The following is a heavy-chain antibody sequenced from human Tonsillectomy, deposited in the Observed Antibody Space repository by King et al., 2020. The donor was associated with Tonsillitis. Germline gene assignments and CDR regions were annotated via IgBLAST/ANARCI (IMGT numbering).Heavy chain of an antibody. CDR2: ISPSSGST. Sequence: QLVQSGAEVKKPGASVKVSCKASGYTFTTSYMQWVRQAPGQGLEWMGIISPSSGSTRYAQKFQGRVTMTRDTSTSTVDMELSSLRSEDTAVYYCARGFGEYQLLSYFDYWGQGTLVTVSS. J-gene: IGHJ4*02. V-gene: IGHV1-46*01. CDR1: GYTFTTSY. CDR3: ARGFGEYQLLSYFDY. D-gene: IGHD2-2*01.